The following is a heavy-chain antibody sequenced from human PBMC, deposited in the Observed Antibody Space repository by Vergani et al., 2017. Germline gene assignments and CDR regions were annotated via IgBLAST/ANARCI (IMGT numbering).Heavy chain of an antibody. CDR3: TTHYYGSGSYYLFDY. J-gene: IGHJ4*02. Sequence: EVQLVESGGGLVKPGGSLRLSCAASGFTFSNAWMSWVRQAPGKGLEWVGRIKSKTDGGTTDYAAPVKGRFTISRGESKNTLYLQMNSLKTEDTAVYYCTTHYYGSGSYYLFDYWGQGTLVTVSS. CDR1: GFTFSNAW. D-gene: IGHD3-10*01. V-gene: IGHV3-15*01. CDR2: IKSKTDGGTT.